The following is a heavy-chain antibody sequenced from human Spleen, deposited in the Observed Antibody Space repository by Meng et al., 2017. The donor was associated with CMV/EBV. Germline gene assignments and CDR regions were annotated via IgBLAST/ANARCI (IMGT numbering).Heavy chain of an antibody. Sequence: AFHNYAIIWLRQAPGQGLEWMGGFIPVFDAPDYAQRFQDRLTIATDESTGSASMELSGLRFEDTAVYFCARGPKIPLGGVNLWPLEHWGQGSLVTVSS. D-gene: IGHD3-16*01. J-gene: IGHJ4*02. CDR2: FIPVFDAP. V-gene: IGHV1-69*05. CDR3: ARGPKIPLGGVNLWPLEH. CDR1: AFHNYA.